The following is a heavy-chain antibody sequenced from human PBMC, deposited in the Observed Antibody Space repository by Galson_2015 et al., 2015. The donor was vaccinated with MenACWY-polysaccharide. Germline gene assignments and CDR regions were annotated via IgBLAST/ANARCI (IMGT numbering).Heavy chain of an antibody. D-gene: IGHD3-22*01. CDR3: ARSKFSSGYFVRAFDI. CDR1: EFTFSSYW. CDR2: INSDGRST. Sequence: SLRLSCAASEFTFSSYWMHWVRQAPGKGLVWVSRINSDGRSTTHADSVKGRFTISRDTAKNTLFLQMNSLRAEDTAIYYCARSKFSSGYFVRAFDIWGQGTMVTVSS. J-gene: IGHJ3*02. V-gene: IGHV3-74*01.